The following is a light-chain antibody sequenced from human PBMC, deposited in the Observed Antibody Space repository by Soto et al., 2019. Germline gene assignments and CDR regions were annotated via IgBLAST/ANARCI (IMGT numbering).Light chain of an antibody. Sequence: EIVMTQSPATPSVSPGERATLSCRASQSVSSNLAWYQQKPGQAPRLLIYGASTRATGIPARFSGSGSGTEFTLTISGLQSEDFAVYYCQQYDNWARTFGQGTKVEIK. CDR3: QQYDNWART. J-gene: IGKJ1*01. CDR2: GAS. CDR1: QSVSSN. V-gene: IGKV3-15*01.